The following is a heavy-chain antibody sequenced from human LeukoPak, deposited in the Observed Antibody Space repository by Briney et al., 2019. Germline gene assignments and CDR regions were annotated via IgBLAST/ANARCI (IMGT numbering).Heavy chain of an antibody. J-gene: IGHJ4*02. D-gene: IGHD2-21*02. CDR1: GFTFSSYW. V-gene: IGHV3-7*01. CDR3: ARDLSGGDSPPDY. CDR2: INQGGSGK. Sequence: GGSLRLSCAASGFTFSSYWMSWVRQAPGKGLEWVASINQGGSGKYYLDSVKGRFTISRDNAKDSLYLQMNSLRPEDTAVYYCARDLSGGDSPPDYWGQGTLVTVSS.